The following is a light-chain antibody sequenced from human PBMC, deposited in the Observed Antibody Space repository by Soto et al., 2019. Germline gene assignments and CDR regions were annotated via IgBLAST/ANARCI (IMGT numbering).Light chain of an antibody. CDR2: DVS. CDR1: QSISEW. J-gene: IGKJ3*01. Sequence: GDRVTITCRASQSISEWLTWYQQKPGRAPKLLIYDVSSLESGVPSRFSGSGSETEFTLNISSLQPDDFATYYCQQYSRYPVTFGPGTKEHIK. V-gene: IGKV1-5*01. CDR3: QQYSRYPVT.